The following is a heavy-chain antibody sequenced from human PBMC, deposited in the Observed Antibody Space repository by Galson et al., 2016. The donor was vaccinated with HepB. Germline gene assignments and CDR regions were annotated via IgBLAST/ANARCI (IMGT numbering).Heavy chain of an antibody. Sequence: SETLSLTCNVSGVSLSSYYWSWIRQPPGKGLEWIGYIYYSGGSTNYNPSLKSRVTISVDTLKNQFSLKLSSVTAADTAVYFCARVRIAVAENSYFFDSWGQGTLVTVSS. CDR2: IYYSGGST. CDR1: GVSLSSYY. D-gene: IGHD6-19*01. V-gene: IGHV4-59*01. CDR3: ARVRIAVAENSYFFDS. J-gene: IGHJ4*02.